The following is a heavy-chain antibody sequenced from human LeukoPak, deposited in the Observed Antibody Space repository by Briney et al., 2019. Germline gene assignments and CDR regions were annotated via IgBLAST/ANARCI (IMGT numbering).Heavy chain of an antibody. CDR2: IYRGDNT. D-gene: IGHD6-13*01. CDR1: GFSVSGNN. V-gene: IGHV3-53*01. CDR3: ARGGARQQLVENYFDR. Sequence: GGSLRLSRAASGFSVSGNNMHWVRQAPGKGLEWVSVIYRGDNTYYAASVKGRFTVSRDNSKNTLFLQMNSLRAEDTAVYYCARGGARQQLVENYFDRWGRGTLVTVSS. J-gene: IGHJ4*02.